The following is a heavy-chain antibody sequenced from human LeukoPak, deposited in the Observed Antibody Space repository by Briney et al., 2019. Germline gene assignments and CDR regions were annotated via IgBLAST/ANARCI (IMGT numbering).Heavy chain of an antibody. J-gene: IGHJ5*02. CDR2: IIPILGIA. CDR3: ARLTWFDP. CDR1: GGTFSSYA. V-gene: IGHV1-69*04. Sequence: GASVKVSCKASGGTFSSYAISWVRQALGQGLEWMGRIIPILGIANYAQKFQGRVTITADKSTSTAYMELSSLRSEDTAVYYCARLTWFDPWGQGTLVTVSS.